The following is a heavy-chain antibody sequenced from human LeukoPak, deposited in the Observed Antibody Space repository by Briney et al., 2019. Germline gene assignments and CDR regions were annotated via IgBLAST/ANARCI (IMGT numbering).Heavy chain of an antibody. V-gene: IGHV4-59*02. D-gene: IGHD6-19*01. CDR3: ARWAGILEY. CDR2: IYYSGTT. J-gene: IGHJ4*02. CDR1: GGSVTTYY. Sequence: SETLSLTCTVSGGSVTTYYWSWIRQPPGKGLEWIGYIYYSGTTNYNPSLKSRVTISVDTSKNQFSLKLNSVTAADTAVYYCARWAGILEYWGQGTLFTVSS.